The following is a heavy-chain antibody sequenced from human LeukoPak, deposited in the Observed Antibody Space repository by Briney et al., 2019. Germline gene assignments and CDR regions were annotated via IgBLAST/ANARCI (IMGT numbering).Heavy chain of an antibody. CDR2: IYYSGST. CDR1: GGSVSSNIYY. D-gene: IGHD3-22*01. Sequence: SETLSLTCTVSGGSVSSNIYYWNWIRQPPGKGLEWIGYIYYSGSTNYNPSLKSRVTISVNTSKNQFSLKLTSLTAADTAVYYCAREDSSGYLGYWGQGTLVTVSS. J-gene: IGHJ4*02. V-gene: IGHV4-61*01. CDR3: AREDSSGYLGY.